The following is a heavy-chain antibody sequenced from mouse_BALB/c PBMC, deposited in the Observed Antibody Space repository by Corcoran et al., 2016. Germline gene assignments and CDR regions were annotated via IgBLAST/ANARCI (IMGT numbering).Heavy chain of an antibody. CDR1: GFNIKDTY. D-gene: IGHD2-1*01. CDR3: GRSREGNYVVY. J-gene: IGHJ2*01. Sequence: EVQLQQSGAELVKPGASVKLSCTASGFNIKDTYMHWVKQRPEQGLEGIGRSDPANGSTKYDPKFQGKATMTADTSSNTVYLQLSSLTSEATAVYYCGRSREGNYVVYWGQGTTLTVSS. V-gene: IGHV14-3*02. CDR2: SDPANGST.